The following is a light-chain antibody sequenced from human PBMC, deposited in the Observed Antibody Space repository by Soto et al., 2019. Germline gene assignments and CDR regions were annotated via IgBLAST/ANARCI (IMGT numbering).Light chain of an antibody. J-gene: IGKJ2*01. CDR2: DAS. CDR3: QQYDSYPFT. V-gene: IGKV3-11*01. Sequence: EIVLTQSPATLSLSPGERATLSCRASQSVSSYLAWYQQKPGQAPRLLIYDASNRATGIPARFSGSGSGTDFTLTISSLEPEDFAVYYCQQYDSYPFTFGQGTKLDIK. CDR1: QSVSSY.